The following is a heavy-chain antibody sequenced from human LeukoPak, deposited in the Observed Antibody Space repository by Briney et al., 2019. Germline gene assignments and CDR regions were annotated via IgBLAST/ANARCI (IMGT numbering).Heavy chain of an antibody. D-gene: IGHD1-26*01. J-gene: IGHJ3*02. Sequence: SETLSLTCTVSGGSISSSSYYWGWIRQPPGKGLEWIGSIYYSGSTYYNPSLKSRVTISVDTSKNQFSLKLSSVTAADTAVYYCARLDRGGTDPTDDAFDIWGQGTMVTVSS. V-gene: IGHV4-39*01. CDR1: GGSISSSSYY. CDR3: ARLDRGGTDPTDDAFDI. CDR2: IYYSGST.